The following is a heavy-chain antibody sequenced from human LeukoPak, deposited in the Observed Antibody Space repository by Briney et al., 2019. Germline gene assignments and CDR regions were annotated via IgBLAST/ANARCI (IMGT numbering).Heavy chain of an antibody. V-gene: IGHV3-23*01. D-gene: IGHD3-9*01. Sequence: PGGSLRLSCATSGFTFSIYAMTWVRQAPGKGLEWVSTISGSGGSTYYADSVKGRFTISRDNSKNTLYPQMNSLRAEDTAVYYCAKDSGASGYYDILTGYYKSWGQGTLVTVSS. J-gene: IGHJ5*02. CDR1: GFTFSIYA. CDR2: ISGSGGST. CDR3: AKDSGASGYYDILTGYYKS.